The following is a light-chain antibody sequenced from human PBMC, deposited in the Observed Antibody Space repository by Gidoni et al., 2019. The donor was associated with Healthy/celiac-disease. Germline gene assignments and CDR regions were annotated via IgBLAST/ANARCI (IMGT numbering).Light chain of an antibody. CDR2: DAS. Sequence: AIQLTQSPSSLSASVGDRVTITCRASQGISSALACDQQKPGKAPKLLIYDASSLESGVPSRFSGSGSGTDFTLTISRLQPEDFATYYFQQFNSYPPWTFGQGTKVEIK. V-gene: IGKV1-13*02. J-gene: IGKJ1*01. CDR1: QGISSA. CDR3: QQFNSYPPWT.